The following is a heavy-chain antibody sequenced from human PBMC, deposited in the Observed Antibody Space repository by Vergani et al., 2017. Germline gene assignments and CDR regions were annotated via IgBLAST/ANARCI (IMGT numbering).Heavy chain of an antibody. CDR1: GYSSDIGYY. V-gene: IGHV4-38-2*01. CDR3: ARLSGSGFSAGPEY. CDR2: VYRDGSA. J-gene: IGHJ4*02. D-gene: IGHD5-12*01. Sequence: QVQLQESGPRQVRPSETLSLSCAVSGYSSDIGYYWAWIRQSPEKGLEWIATVYRDGSAYYNPSLQNRVTISVDKAQNHFSLELHSATASDTAVYYCARLSGSGFSAGPEYWGPGTLVTVSS.